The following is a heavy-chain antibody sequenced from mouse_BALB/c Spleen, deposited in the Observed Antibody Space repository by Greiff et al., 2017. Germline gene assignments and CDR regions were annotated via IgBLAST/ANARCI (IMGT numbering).Heavy chain of an antibody. V-gene: IGHV1-18*01. J-gene: IGHJ2*01. CDR2: INPNYDST. CDR1: GYTFTDYN. CDR3: ARRDYCYGSGLDY. D-gene: IGHD1-1*01. Sequence: EVQLQQSGAELVKPGASVKISCTASGYTFTDYNMDWVKQSHGKGLEWIGDINPNYDSTSYNQKFTGKATLTVDKSSNTAYMELRSLTSDDAAVYYCARRDYCYGSGLDYWGQGTTLTVSS.